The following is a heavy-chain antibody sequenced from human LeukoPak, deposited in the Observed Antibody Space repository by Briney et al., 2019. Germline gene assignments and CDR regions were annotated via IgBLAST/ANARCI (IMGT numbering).Heavy chain of an antibody. CDR2: ISSSGSTI. D-gene: IGHD3-10*01. CDR1: GFTFSSYE. Sequence: PGGSLRLSCAASGFTFSSYEMNWVRQAPGKGLEWVSYISSSGSTIYYADSVKGRFTISRDNAKSSLYLQMNSLRVEDTAVYHCARDWDGSGTVFDLWGQGTLVTVSS. J-gene: IGHJ5*02. CDR3: ARDWDGSGTVFDL. V-gene: IGHV3-48*03.